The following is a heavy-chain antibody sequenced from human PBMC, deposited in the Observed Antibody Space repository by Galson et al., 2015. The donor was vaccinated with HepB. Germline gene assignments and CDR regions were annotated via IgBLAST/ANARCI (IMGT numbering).Heavy chain of an antibody. Sequence: SLRLSCAASGFTFSSYAMHWVRQAPGQGLEWVAGISYDGSNKYYADSVKGRFTISRDNSKNTLYLQMNSLRAEDTAVYYCARSGYSSSWYEGEEYFQHWGQGTLVTVSS. CDR1: GFTFSSYA. V-gene: IGHV3-30*04. CDR2: ISYDGSNK. CDR3: ARSGYSSSWYEGEEYFQH. J-gene: IGHJ1*01. D-gene: IGHD6-13*01.